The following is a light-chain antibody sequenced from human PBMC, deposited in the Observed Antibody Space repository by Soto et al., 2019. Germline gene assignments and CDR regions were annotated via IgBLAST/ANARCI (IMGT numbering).Light chain of an antibody. Sequence: QSALTQPASVSRAPGQSITISCTRTSSDVGGYNYVSWYQQHPGKAPKLMIYDVSNRPSGVSNRFSGSKSGNTASLTISGLQAEDEADYYCSSYTSSSLYVFGTGTKVTVL. CDR3: SSYTSSSLYV. CDR2: DVS. CDR1: SSDVGGYNY. J-gene: IGLJ1*01. V-gene: IGLV2-14*01.